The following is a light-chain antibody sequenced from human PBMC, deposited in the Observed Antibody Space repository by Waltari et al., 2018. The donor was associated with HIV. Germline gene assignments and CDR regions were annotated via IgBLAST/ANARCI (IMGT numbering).Light chain of an antibody. Sequence: DIQMPQSPSSLSASVGDRVTITCRASQSISNSVNWYQQKPGRAPNLLIYLASSLEGGVPSRFSGSGSGTDFTLTISSLQPEDFATYYCQQSVIAPFTFGPGTKVDI. CDR1: QSISNS. V-gene: IGKV1-39*01. J-gene: IGKJ3*01. CDR3: QQSVIAPFT. CDR2: LAS.